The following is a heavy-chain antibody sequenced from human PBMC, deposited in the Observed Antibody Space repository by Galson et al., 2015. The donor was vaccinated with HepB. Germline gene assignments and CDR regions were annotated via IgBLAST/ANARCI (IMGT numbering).Heavy chain of an antibody. V-gene: IGHV3-64D*06. J-gene: IGHJ4*02. CDR2: ISSNGGST. CDR1: GFTFSSYA. Sequence: SLRLSCAASGFTFSSYAMHWVRQAPGKGLEYVSAISSNGGSTYYADSVKGRFTISRDNSKNTLYLQMSSLRAEDTAVYYCVKPEAYTAQAFDYRGQGTLVTVSS. D-gene: IGHD5-18*01. CDR3: VKPEAYTAQAFDY.